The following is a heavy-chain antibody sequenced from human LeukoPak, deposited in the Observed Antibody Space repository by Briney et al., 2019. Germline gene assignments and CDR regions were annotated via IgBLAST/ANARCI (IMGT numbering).Heavy chain of an antibody. CDR1: GGSISSYY. Sequence: SETLSLTCTVSGGSISSYYWSWIRQPPGKGLDWIGHIYYSESTNYNPSLKSRVTISVDTSKNQFALKLSSVTAADTAVYYCATWTYSSSPTLGDYWGQGTLVTVSS. J-gene: IGHJ4*02. CDR3: ATWTYSSSPTLGDY. D-gene: IGHD6-6*01. V-gene: IGHV4-59*08. CDR2: IYYSEST.